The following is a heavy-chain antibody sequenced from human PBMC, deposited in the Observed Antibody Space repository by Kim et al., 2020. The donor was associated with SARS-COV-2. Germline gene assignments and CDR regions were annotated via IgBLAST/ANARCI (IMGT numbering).Heavy chain of an antibody. D-gene: IGHD5-18*01. V-gene: IGHV3-23*01. CDR3: AKERQQLWLQAGFDY. CDR2: ISGSGDST. Sequence: GGSLRLSCAASGFTFRSYAMSWVRQAPGKGLEWVSAISGSGDSTYYTDSVKGRFTISRDNSNNTLYLQMSSLRAEDTAIYYCAKERQQLWLQAGFDYWGQGTLVTVSS. CDR1: GFTFRSYA. J-gene: IGHJ4*02.